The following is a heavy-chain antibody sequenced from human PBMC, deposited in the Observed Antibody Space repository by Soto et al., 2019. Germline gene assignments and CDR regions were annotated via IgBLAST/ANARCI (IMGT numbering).Heavy chain of an antibody. Sequence: PSETLSLTCTVSGGSISSYYWSWIRQPPGKGLEWIGYIYYSGSTNYNPSLKSRVTISVDTSKNQFSLKLSSVTAADTAVYYCARWICSGGSCYFDYWGQGTLVTVSS. CDR3: ARWICSGGSCYFDY. CDR1: GGSISSYY. V-gene: IGHV4-59*01. CDR2: IYYSGST. D-gene: IGHD2-15*01. J-gene: IGHJ4*02.